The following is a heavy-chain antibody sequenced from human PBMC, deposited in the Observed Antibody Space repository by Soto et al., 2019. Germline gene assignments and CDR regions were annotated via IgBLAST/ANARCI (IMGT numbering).Heavy chain of an antibody. D-gene: IGHD3-22*01. J-gene: IGHJ4*02. CDR3: ARAPQPYYDISGYYDY. V-gene: IGHV3-13*01. CDR1: GFTFSSYD. CDR2: IGTAGDT. Sequence: GGSLRLSCAASGFTFSSYDMHWVRQATGKGLEWVSAIGTAGDTYYQGSVKGRFIISRENAKNYLYLQMNSLSAGDTAVYYWARAPQPYYDISGYYDYWGQGTLVTVSS.